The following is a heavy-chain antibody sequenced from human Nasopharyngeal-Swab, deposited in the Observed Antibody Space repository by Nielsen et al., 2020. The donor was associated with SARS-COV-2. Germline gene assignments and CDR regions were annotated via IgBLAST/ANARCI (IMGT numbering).Heavy chain of an antibody. J-gene: IGHJ4*02. CDR1: GYTSTSYD. D-gene: IGHD6-13*01. V-gene: IGHV1-8*01. Sequence: ASVKVSSKAYGYTSTSYDISWVRRTTGQGLEWMGWMNPNSGDTGYAQKFQGRVTMTRNTSISTAYMELSSLRSEDTAVYYCAREEQLGLGVWGQGTLVTVSS. CDR3: AREEQLGLGV. CDR2: MNPNSGDT.